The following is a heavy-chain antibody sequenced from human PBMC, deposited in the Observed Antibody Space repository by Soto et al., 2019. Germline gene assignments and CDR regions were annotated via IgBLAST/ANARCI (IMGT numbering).Heavy chain of an antibody. CDR1: GFTFSSYS. CDR3: ASTVVTPAVLDY. D-gene: IGHD2-21*02. CDR2: ISSSSSYI. Sequence: EVQLVESGGGLVQPGGSLRLSCAASGFTFSSYSMNWVRQAPGKGLEWVSSISSSSSYIYYADSVKGRFTISRDNANNSLYLQMNSLGAEDTAGYYCASTVVTPAVLDYWGQGTLVTVAS. J-gene: IGHJ4*02. V-gene: IGHV3-21*01.